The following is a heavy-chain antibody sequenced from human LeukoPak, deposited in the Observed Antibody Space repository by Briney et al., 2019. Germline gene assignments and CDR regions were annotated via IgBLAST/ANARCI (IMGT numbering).Heavy chain of an antibody. V-gene: IGHV4-61*02. CDR1: GGSISSGSYY. CDR2: IYTSGST. J-gene: IGHJ5*02. D-gene: IGHD6-13*01. CDR3: ALTSSSWLWFDP. Sequence: SETLSLTCTVSGGSISSGSYYWSWIRQPAGKGLEWIGRIYTSGSTNYNPSLKSRVTISVDTSKNQFSLKLSSVTAADTAVYYCALTSSSWLWFDPWGQGTLVTVSS.